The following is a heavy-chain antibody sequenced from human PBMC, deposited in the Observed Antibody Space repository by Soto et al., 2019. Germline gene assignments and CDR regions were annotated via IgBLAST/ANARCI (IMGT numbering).Heavy chain of an antibody. D-gene: IGHD2-15*01. CDR2: ISYDGNNK. CDR1: GFTFSSYA. V-gene: IGHV3-30-3*01. J-gene: IGHJ6*02. CDR3: ARAVCDGGSCYTLVGLRYGMDV. Sequence: QVQLVESGGGVVQPGRSLRLSCAASGFTFSSYAMYWVRQAPGKGLEWVAVISYDGNNKYYADSVKGRFTISRDNSKNTRYVQMNSLIAEDTGVYYCARAVCDGGSCYTLVGLRYGMDVWGQGTTVTVSS.